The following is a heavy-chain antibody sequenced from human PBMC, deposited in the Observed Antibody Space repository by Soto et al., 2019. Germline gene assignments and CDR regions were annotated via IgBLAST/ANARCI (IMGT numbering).Heavy chain of an antibody. D-gene: IGHD3-10*01. CDR1: GASITYGAYS. CDR3: ARGGGFDSFDY. CDR2: INHLETT. V-gene: IGHV4-30-2*01. Sequence: SETLSLTCTVSGASITYGAYSWIWIRQTPGKGLEWIGYINHLETTFYNPSFESRLTLSIDRTKNQFSLNLKSMSAADRAVYFCARGGGFDSFDYWGQGILVTVSS. J-gene: IGHJ4*02.